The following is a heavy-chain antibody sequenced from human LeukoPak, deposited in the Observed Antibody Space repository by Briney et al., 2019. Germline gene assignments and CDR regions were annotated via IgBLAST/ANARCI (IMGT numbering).Heavy chain of an antibody. CDR2: IYYSGST. D-gene: IGHD3-9*01. CDR1: GGSISSYY. CDR3: ARTSGDWLSWAWIGVDV. Sequence: SETLSLTCTVSGGSISSYYWSRIRQPPGKGLEWIGYIYYSGSTNYNPSLKSRVTISVDTSKNQFSLKLSSVTAADTAVYYCARTSGDWLSWAWIGVDVWGQGTTVTVSS. V-gene: IGHV4-59*12. J-gene: IGHJ6*02.